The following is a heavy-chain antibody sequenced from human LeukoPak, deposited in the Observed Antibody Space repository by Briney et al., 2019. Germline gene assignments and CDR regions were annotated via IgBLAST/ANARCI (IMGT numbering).Heavy chain of an antibody. CDR2: XXXXXXST. J-gene: IGHJ6*03. Sequence: GGSXRLSCAASGFTFSXXVXXXVRQAXGKXXXXXXGXXXXXXSTSSAESVXXXXXXSRDNSKNTLYLQMXXLRXXDXXVFYCARGSSSLYHYMDVWGRGTAVTVS. D-gene: IGHD2-2*01. CDR3: ARGSSSLYHYMDV. CDR1: GFTFSXXV. V-gene: IGHV3-23*01.